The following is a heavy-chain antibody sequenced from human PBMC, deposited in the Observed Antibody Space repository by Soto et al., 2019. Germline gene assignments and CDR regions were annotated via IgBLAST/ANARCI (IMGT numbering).Heavy chain of an antibody. J-gene: IGHJ6*02. CDR2: IYTSGST. V-gene: IGHV4-4*07. Sequence: LSLTCTVSGGSISSYYWSWIRQPAGKGLEWIGRIYTSGSTNYNPSLKSRVTMSVDTSKNQFSLKLSSVTAADTAVYYCAREDIVVVPAARYYYGMDVWGQGTTVTVSS. CDR3: AREDIVVVPAARYYYGMDV. CDR1: GGSISSYY. D-gene: IGHD2-2*01.